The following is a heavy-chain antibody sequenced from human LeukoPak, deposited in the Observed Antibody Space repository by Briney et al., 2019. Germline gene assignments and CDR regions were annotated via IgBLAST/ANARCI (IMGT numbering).Heavy chain of an antibody. CDR1: GYTFTSYD. CDR3: ARGRDYDILRFDP. J-gene: IGHJ5*02. D-gene: IGHD3-9*01. Sequence: ASVKVSCKAPGYTFTSYDINWVRQATGQGLEWMGWMNPNSGNTGYAQKFQGRVTMTRNTSISTAYMELSSLRSEDTAVYYCARGRDYDILRFDPWGQGTLVTVSS. CDR2: MNPNSGNT. V-gene: IGHV1-8*01.